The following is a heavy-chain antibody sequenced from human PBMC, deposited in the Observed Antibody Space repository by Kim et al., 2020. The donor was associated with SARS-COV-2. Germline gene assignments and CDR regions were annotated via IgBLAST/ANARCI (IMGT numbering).Heavy chain of an antibody. Sequence: GGSLRLSCAASGFTFSNAWMSWVRQAPGKGLEWVGRIKSKTDGGTTDYATPVKGRFTISRDDSKNTLYLQMNSLKTEDTAVYYCTTDIVVVPAASNYYYYYGMDVWGQGTTVTVSS. CDR2: IKSKTDGGTT. CDR1: GFTFSNAW. D-gene: IGHD2-2*01. V-gene: IGHV3-15*01. J-gene: IGHJ6*02. CDR3: TTDIVVVPAASNYYYYYGMDV.